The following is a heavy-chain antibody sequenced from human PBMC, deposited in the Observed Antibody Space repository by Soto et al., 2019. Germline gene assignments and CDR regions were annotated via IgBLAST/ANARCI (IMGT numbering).Heavy chain of an antibody. D-gene: IGHD4-17*01. CDR1: GDSISSSKYY. Sequence: SETMSLTSPFSGDSISSSKYYWGWIRQPPGKGLEWIGSSYYSGSTYYNPSLKSRVTISVDTSKNQFSLKLSSVTAADTAVYYCARSTTVVTPPDYWGQGTLVTVSS. J-gene: IGHJ4*02. CDR3: ARSTTVVTPPDY. CDR2: SYYSGST. V-gene: IGHV4-39*07.